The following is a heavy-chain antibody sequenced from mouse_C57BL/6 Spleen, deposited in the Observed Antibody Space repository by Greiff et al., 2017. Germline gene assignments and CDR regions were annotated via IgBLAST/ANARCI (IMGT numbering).Heavy chain of an antibody. D-gene: IGHD2-14*01. J-gene: IGHJ2*01. CDR3: ARGYRYYFYY. CDR2: INPSSGYT. V-gene: IGHV1-7*01. CDR1: GYTFTSYW. Sequence: QVQLQQSGAELAKPGASVKLSCKASGYTFTSYWMHWVKQRPGQGLEWIGYINPSSGYTKYNQKFKGKATLTADKSSSTAYMQLSSLTYEDSAVYYCARGYRYYFYYRGQGTTLT.